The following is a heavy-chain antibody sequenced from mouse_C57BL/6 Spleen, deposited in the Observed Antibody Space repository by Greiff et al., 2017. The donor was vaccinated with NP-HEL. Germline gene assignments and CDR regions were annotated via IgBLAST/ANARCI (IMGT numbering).Heavy chain of an antibody. V-gene: IGHV5-17*01. CDR1: GFTFSDYG. CDR2: ISSGSSTI. J-gene: IGHJ4*01. D-gene: IGHD1-1*01. Sequence: DVKLVESGGGLVKPGGSLKLSCAASGFTFSDYGMHWVRQAPEKGLEWVAYISSGSSTIYYADTVKGRFTISRDNAKNTLFRQMTSLRSEDTAMYYCARGLYYYGSSPYYYAMDYWGQGTSVTVSS. CDR3: ARGLYYYGSSPYYYAMDY.